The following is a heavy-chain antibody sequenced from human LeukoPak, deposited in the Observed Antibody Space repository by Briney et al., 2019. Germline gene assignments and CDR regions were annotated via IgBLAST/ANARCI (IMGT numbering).Heavy chain of an antibody. V-gene: IGHV3-7*01. D-gene: IGHD5-24*01. J-gene: IGHJ4*02. CDR3: AREDDHNTNDG. Sequence: QAGGSLRLSCVASGFTFRGYWMSWFRQAPGKGLEWVGNIQPDGSGAFYVDAMRGRFTISRDNAQNSLYLQINSLRAEDTAVYYCAREDDHNTNDGWGQGTLVTVSS. CDR2: IQPDGSGA. CDR1: GFTFRGYW.